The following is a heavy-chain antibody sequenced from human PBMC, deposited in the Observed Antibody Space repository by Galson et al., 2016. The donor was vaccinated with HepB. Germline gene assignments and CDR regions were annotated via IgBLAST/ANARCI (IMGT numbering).Heavy chain of an antibody. CDR2: IYCSGST. V-gene: IGHV4-39*01. Sequence: SETLSLTCTVSGGSISSSSYYWGWIRQPPGKGLEWIGSIYCSGSTYYNPSLKSRVTISVDTTKNQVSLNLTSVTVADAAVYYCAGHRGTGNSWYYYFDIWGQGALVAVAS. D-gene: IGHD6-13*01. CDR1: GGSISSSSYY. CDR3: AGHRGTGNSWYYYFDI. J-gene: IGHJ4*02.